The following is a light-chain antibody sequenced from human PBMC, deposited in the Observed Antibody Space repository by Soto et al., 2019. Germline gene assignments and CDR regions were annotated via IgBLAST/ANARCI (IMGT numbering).Light chain of an antibody. CDR1: QSISSY. CDR3: QQSYSTPPT. V-gene: IGKV1-39*01. Sequence: IQITQSPSSLSASVGDRVTITCRASQSISSYLNWYQQKPGKAPKLLISAASSLQSGVPSRFSDSGSGTDFTLTISSLQPEDFATYYCQQSYSTPPTFGQGTKVDIK. J-gene: IGKJ1*01. CDR2: AAS.